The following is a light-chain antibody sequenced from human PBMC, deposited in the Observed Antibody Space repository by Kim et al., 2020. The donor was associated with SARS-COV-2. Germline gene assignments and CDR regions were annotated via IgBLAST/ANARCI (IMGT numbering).Light chain of an antibody. CDR2: AAS. CDR3: QQYNVYPIT. Sequence: ASVGDRVTITCRAGQDISIDLAWFQQKPGQAPKSLISAASSLQSGVPSKFSGSGSGTDFTLTISSLQPDDFATYYCQQYNVYPITFGQGTRLEIK. CDR1: QDISID. J-gene: IGKJ5*01. V-gene: IGKV1-16*02.